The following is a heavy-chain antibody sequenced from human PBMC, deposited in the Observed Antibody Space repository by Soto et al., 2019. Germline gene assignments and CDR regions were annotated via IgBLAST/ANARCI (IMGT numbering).Heavy chain of an antibody. CDR1: GFTFSSYG. J-gene: IGHJ4*02. D-gene: IGHD2-15*01. CDR2: ISYDGSNK. Sequence: QVQLVESGGGVVQPGRSLRLSCAASGFTFSSYGMHWVRQAPGKGLEWVAVISYDGSNKYYADSVKGRFTISRDNSKNTLYLQMNSLRAEDTAVSYCAKDGGGGIDYWGQGTLVTVSS. CDR3: AKDGGGGIDY. V-gene: IGHV3-30*18.